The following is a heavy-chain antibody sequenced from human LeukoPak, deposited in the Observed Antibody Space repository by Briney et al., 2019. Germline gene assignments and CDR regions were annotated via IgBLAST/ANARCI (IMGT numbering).Heavy chain of an antibody. V-gene: IGHV1-8*03. J-gene: IGHJ6*03. Sequence: ASVKVSCKASGYTFTSYDINWVRQATGQGLEWMGWMNPNSGNTGYAQKFQGRVTITRNTSISTAYMELSSLRSEDTAVYYCAREEYDFWSGYEPLHYYYYMDVWGKGTTVTVSS. D-gene: IGHD3-3*01. CDR3: AREEYDFWSGYEPLHYYYYMDV. CDR1: GYTFTSYD. CDR2: MNPNSGNT.